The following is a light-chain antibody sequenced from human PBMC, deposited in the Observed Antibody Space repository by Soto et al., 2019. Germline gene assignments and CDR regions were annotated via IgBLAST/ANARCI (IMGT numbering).Light chain of an antibody. Sequence: DIQMTQSPSSLSASVGDRVTSTCRASQSISTFLLWYQQKPGKAPKLLIYSASSLQSGVPSRFSGSGSGTDFTLTISSLQPEDFATYHCQQSHSAPLTFGGGTKVEIK. CDR2: SAS. CDR3: QQSHSAPLT. V-gene: IGKV1-39*01. J-gene: IGKJ4*01. CDR1: QSISTF.